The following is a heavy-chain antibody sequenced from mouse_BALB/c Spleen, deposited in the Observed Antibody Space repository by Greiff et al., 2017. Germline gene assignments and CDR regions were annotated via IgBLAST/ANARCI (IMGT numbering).Heavy chain of an antibody. CDR1: GYSITSDYA. Sequence: EVQLVESGPGLVKPSQSLSLTCTVTGYSITSDYAWTWIRQFPGNKLEWMGYISYSGSTSYNPSLKSRISITRDTSKNQFFLQLNSVTTEDTATYYCAREVYYYGSSWWYFDVWGAGTTVTVSS. V-gene: IGHV3-2*02. CDR3: AREVYYYGSSWWYFDV. CDR2: ISYSGST. D-gene: IGHD1-1*01. J-gene: IGHJ1*01.